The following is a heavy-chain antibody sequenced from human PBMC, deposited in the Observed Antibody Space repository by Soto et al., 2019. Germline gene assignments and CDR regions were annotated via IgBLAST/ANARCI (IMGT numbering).Heavy chain of an antibody. CDR2: ISSSAVYI. CDR3: VRDGLDYYDTARLYFDK. Sequence: SLRLSCAASGFNFITYSLSWVRQAPGKGLEWVASISSSAVYIDYADSVKGRFTISRDNANNSLYLQMNSLRAEDTATYYCVRDGLDYYDTARLYFDKWGQGTLVTVSS. CDR1: GFNFITYS. J-gene: IGHJ4*02. D-gene: IGHD3-22*01. V-gene: IGHV3-21*01.